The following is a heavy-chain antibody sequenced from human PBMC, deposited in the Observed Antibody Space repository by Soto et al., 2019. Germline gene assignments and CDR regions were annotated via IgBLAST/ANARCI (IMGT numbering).Heavy chain of an antibody. CDR3: ARAPDIVVVVAAIDY. CDR2: ISSSSSYI. Sequence: GGSLRLSCAASGFTFSSYSMNWVRQAPGKGLDWVSSISSSSSYIYYADSVKGRFTISRDNAKNSLYLQMNSLRAEDTAVYYCARAPDIVVVVAAIDYWGQGTLVTVSS. D-gene: IGHD2-15*01. J-gene: IGHJ4*02. V-gene: IGHV3-21*01. CDR1: GFTFSSYS.